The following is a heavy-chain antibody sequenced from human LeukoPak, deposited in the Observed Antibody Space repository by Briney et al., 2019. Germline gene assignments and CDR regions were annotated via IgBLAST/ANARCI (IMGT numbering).Heavy chain of an antibody. CDR3: ATTTVTNILDY. CDR1: GGSFSGYY. V-gene: IGHV4-34*01. Sequence: SETLSLTCAVYGGSFSGYYWSWIRQPPGKGLEWIGEINHGGSTNYNPSLKSRVTISVDTSKNQSSLKLSSVTAADTAVYYCATTTVTNILDYWGQGTLVTVSS. J-gene: IGHJ4*02. CDR2: INHGGST. D-gene: IGHD4-17*01.